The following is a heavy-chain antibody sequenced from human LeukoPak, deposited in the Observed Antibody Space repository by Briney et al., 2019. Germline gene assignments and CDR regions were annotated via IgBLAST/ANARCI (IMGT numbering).Heavy chain of an antibody. CDR3: ARDTLRHDYSNYVPLYYYYGMDV. J-gene: IGHJ6*02. CDR1: GGSISRYY. V-gene: IGHV4-59*06. Sequence: PSETLSLTCTVSGGSISRYYWSWIRQPPGKGLEWIGYIYYSGSTYYNPSLKSRVTISVDTSKNQFSLKLSSVTAADTAVYYCARDTLRHDYSNYVPLYYYYGMDVWGQGTTVTVSS. D-gene: IGHD4-11*01. CDR2: IYYSGST.